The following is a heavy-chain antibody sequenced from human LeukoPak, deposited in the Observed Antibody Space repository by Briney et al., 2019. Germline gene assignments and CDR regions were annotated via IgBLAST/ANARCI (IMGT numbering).Heavy chain of an antibody. Sequence: SETLSLTCAVYGGSFSGYYWSWLRQPPGKGLEWIGEINHSGTTNYNPSLKSRVNISVDTSKNQFTLKLSSVTAADTAVYYCARVSSWYQDYWGQGTLVTVSS. CDR2: INHSGTT. CDR1: GGSFSGYY. D-gene: IGHD6-13*01. V-gene: IGHV4-34*01. J-gene: IGHJ4*02. CDR3: ARVSSWYQDY.